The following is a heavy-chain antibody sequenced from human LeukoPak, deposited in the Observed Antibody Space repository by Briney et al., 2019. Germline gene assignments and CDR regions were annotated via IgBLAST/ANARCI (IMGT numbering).Heavy chain of an antibody. CDR2: IYPGDSDT. D-gene: IGHD5-24*01. Sequence: GASLEISCKGSGYRFTSYWIGWVRQMPGKGLEWMGIIYPGDSDTRYSPSFQGQVTISADKSISTAYLQWSSLKASDTAMYYCARPGEMATIDAFDIWGQGTMVTVSS. CDR1: GYRFTSYW. CDR3: ARPGEMATIDAFDI. J-gene: IGHJ3*02. V-gene: IGHV5-51*01.